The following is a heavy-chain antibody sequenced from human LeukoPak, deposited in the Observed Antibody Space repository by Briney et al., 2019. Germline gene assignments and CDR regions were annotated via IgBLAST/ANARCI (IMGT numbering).Heavy chain of an antibody. V-gene: IGHV5-51*01. CDR3: ARHRMGYYDSSARSYYYMDV. CDR2: IYPGDSDT. Sequence: GESLKISCKGSGYSFTSYWIGWVRQMPGKGLEWMGIIYPGDSDTRYSPSFQGQVTISADKSISTAYLQWSSLKASDTAMYYCARHRMGYYDSSARSYYYMDVWGKGTTVTVSS. D-gene: IGHD3-22*01. J-gene: IGHJ6*03. CDR1: GYSFTSYW.